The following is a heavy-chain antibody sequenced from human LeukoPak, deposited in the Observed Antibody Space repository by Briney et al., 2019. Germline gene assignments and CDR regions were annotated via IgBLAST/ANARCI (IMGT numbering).Heavy chain of an antibody. CDR2: VSASGGST. J-gene: IGHJ4*02. CDR1: GFIFRNHA. Sequence: GGSLRLSCAASGFIFRNHAMNWVRQAPGQGLEWVSGVSASGGSTFNTDSVKGRFSISRDNSKNTLYLEMNSLRAEDTALYYCAKSLGNQGVIDYWGQGPLVTVSS. D-gene: IGHD3-10*01. CDR3: AKSLGNQGVIDY. V-gene: IGHV3-23*01.